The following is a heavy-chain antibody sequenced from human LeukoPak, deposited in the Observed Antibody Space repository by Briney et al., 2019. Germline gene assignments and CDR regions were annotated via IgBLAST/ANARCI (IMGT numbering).Heavy chain of an antibody. CDR2: IIHSGGSI. J-gene: IGHJ4*02. Sequence: PGGSLRLSCAASGFTFSTYAMNWVRQAPGKGLEWVSAIIHSGGSIYYADSVKGRFTVSRDNSKNTLYLRMNSLRAEDTAIYYCAKDKDPSMVTSHYFHYWGQGALVTVSS. V-gene: IGHV3-23*01. D-gene: IGHD5-18*01. CDR1: GFTFSTYA. CDR3: AKDKDPSMVTSHYFHY.